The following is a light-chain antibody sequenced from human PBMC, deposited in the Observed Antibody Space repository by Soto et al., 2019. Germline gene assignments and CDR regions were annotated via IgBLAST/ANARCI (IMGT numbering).Light chain of an antibody. Sequence: DIVMTQSPDSLAVSLGERATFNCKSSQILLRSNDRNYLTWYQQRPGQPPKLLFYWASTREAGVPDRFSGSGSGTDFTLTISSLQPEDVAIYFCQQYFVTPLTFGGGTKVEIK. CDR1: QILLRSNDRNY. V-gene: IGKV4-1*01. CDR3: QQYFVTPLT. CDR2: WAS. J-gene: IGKJ4*01.